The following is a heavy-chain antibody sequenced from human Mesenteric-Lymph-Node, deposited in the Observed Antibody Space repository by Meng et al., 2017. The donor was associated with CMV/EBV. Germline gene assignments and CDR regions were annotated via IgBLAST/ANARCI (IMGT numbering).Heavy chain of an antibody. D-gene: IGHD6-6*01. Sequence: GESLKISCAASGFTVSSNYMSWVRQAPGKGLEWVSVIYSGGSTYYADSVKGRFTISRDNSKNTLYLQMNSLRAEDTAVYYCARDLEVLPSAPADPYYYYGMDVWGQGTTVTVSS. V-gene: IGHV3-66*02. J-gene: IGHJ6*02. CDR3: ARDLEVLPSAPADPYYYYGMDV. CDR2: IYSGGST. CDR1: GFTVSSNY.